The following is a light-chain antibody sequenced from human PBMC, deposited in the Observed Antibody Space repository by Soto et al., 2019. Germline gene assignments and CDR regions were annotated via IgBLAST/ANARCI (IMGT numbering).Light chain of an antibody. Sequence: QSVLTQPASVSGSPGQSITISCTGTSSDVGSYNLVSWYQQHPGKAPKLMIYEVSKRPSGVSNRFSGSKSGNTASLTISGLQAQDEADYYCCSYAGSSLYVFGTGPKVTV. CDR3: CSYAGSSLYV. J-gene: IGLJ1*01. CDR2: EVS. V-gene: IGLV2-23*02. CDR1: SSDVGSYNL.